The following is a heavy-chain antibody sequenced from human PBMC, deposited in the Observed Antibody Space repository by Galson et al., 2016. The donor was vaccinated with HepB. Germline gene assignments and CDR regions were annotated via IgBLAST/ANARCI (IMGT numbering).Heavy chain of an antibody. V-gene: IGHV3-48*03. D-gene: IGHD3-10*01. CDR3: IRGKNNAWYAYKRSNYYTMEV. CDR2: ISYSNAV. Sequence: SLRLSCAASGFDFSRYEMNWVRKSPGKGLEWLSHISYSNAVSYAAAVKGRFTISRDNARDSLFLEMRNLRVEDTATYYCIRGKNNAWYAYKRSNYYTMEVWGRGTSGIVSS. J-gene: IGHJ6*02. CDR1: GFDFSRYE.